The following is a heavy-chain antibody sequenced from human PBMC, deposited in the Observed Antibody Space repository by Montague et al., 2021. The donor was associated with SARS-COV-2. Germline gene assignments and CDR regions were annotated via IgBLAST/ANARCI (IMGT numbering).Heavy chain of an antibody. V-gene: IGHV4-61*01. D-gene: IGHD5-24*01. J-gene: IGHJ5*01. Sequence: SETLSLTSTVSGDSVSRGSSYWSWIRQPPGKGLEWIGYIYYTGSRKYNSSLKSRLTISVDTSKNQFSLKLSSVTAADTAVYYCARHARGEGYTSWFDSWGQGTLVTVSS. CDR1: GDSVSRGSSY. CDR2: IYYTGSR. CDR3: ARHARGEGYTSWFDS.